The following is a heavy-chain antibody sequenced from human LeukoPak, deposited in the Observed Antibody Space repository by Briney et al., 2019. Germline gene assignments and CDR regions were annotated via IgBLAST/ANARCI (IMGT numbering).Heavy chain of an antibody. CDR2: ISHSGST. J-gene: IGHJ4*02. D-gene: IGHD3-10*01. V-gene: IGHV4-30-2*02. CDR1: GGSISSGSYS. Sequence: SQTLSLTCAVSGGSISSGSYSWSWVRQPPGKGLEWIGYISHSGSTFYNSSLKSRLTISIDRSKNQFSLKLNSVTAADTAVYFCATRRGFELFFDLWGQGTRVTVSS. CDR3: ATRRGFELFFDL.